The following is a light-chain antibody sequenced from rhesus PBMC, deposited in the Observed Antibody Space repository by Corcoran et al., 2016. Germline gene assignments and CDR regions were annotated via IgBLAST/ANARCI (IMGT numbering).Light chain of an antibody. CDR3: QQYSSSPWT. CDR2: KAS. J-gene: IGKJ1*01. V-gene: IGKV1-22*01. Sequence: DIQMTQSPSSLSASVGDTVTITCRARQSISSWLAWYQQKPGKAPKLLNYKASTLQRGVPSRFSGSGSGTDFTLTISSLQSEDFATYYCQQYSSSPWTFGQGTKVEIK. CDR1: QSISSW.